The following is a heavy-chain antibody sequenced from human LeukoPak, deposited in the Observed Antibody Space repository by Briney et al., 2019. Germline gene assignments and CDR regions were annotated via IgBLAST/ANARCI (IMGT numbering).Heavy chain of an antibody. Sequence: GRSLRLSCAASGFSVSSNYMSWVRQDPGKGLEWVSVIYSGGSTYYADSVKGRFTISRDNSKNTLYLQMNSLRAEDTAVYYCAPDYYFDYWGQGTLVTVSS. CDR3: APDYYFDY. CDR2: IYSGGST. CDR1: GFSVSSNY. J-gene: IGHJ4*02. V-gene: IGHV3-53*01. D-gene: IGHD3-3*01.